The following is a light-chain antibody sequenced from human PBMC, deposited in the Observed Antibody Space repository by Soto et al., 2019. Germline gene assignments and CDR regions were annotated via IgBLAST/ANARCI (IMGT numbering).Light chain of an antibody. CDR2: DDN. Sequence: QSVMTQPPSVSAAPGQKVTISCSGSSSNIGGNSVSWYQQLPGTAPPLLLYDDNKRPSGILDRSSGTKYGTAATLVIAGLHAGDGAYYYCGSWDSSLSAYVFGTGTQLTVL. CDR3: GSWDSSLSAYV. J-gene: IGLJ1*01. CDR1: SSNIGGNS. V-gene: IGLV1-51*01.